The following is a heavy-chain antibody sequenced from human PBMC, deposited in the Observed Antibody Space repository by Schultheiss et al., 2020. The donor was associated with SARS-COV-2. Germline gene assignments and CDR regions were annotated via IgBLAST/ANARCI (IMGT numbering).Heavy chain of an antibody. J-gene: IGHJ6*02. D-gene: IGHD3-10*01. CDR1: GASVSSGSYY. CDR2: IYYSGST. CDR3: ARSYGSGSLGGMDV. Sequence: SETLSLTCTVSGASVSSGSYYWSWIRQPPGKALEWIGYIYYSGSTNYNPSLKSRVTISVDTSKNQFSLKLSSVTAADTAVYYCARSYGSGSLGGMDVWGQGTTVTVSS. V-gene: IGHV4-61*01.